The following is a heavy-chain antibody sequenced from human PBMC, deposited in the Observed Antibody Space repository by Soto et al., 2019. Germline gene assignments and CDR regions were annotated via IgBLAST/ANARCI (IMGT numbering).Heavy chain of an antibody. CDR2: IIPIFGTA. CDR1: GGTFRSYS. J-gene: IGHJ5*02. V-gene: IGHV1-69*13. D-gene: IGHD4-17*01. CDR3: ATGTTLTARFDP. Sequence: SVKVSCKASGGTFRSYSISWVRQAPGQGLEWMGGIIPIFGTANYAQKFQGRVTITADESTSTAYMELSSLRSEDTAVYYCATGTTLTARFDPWGQGTLVTVSS.